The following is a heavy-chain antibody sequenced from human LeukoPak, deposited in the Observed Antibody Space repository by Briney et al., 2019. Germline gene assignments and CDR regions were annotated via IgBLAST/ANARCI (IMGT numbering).Heavy chain of an antibody. V-gene: IGHV3-23*01. CDR3: AKMQGYFDY. CDR2: ITGDGTTT. CDR1: GLTFSNYG. J-gene: IGHJ4*02. Sequence: GGSLRLSCEASGLTFSNYGMSWVRQAPGKGLQWVSAITGDGTTTFYADSAKGRFTISRDNSKNMLYLQMSSLRAEDTAIYYCAKMQGYFDYWGQGTLVPVSS.